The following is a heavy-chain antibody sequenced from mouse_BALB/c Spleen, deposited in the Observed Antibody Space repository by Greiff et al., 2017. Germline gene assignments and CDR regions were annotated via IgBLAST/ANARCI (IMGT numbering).Heavy chain of an antibody. V-gene: IGHV1-12*01. CDR2: IYPGNGDT. CDR1: GYTFTSYN. D-gene: IGHD2-14*01. J-gene: IGHJ4*01. CDR3: ARGAYYRYDVAMDY. Sequence: QVQLQQPGAELVKPGASVKMSCKASGYTFTSYNMHWVKQTPGQGLEWIGAIYPGNGDTSYNQKFKGKATLTADKSSSTAYMQLSSLTSEDSAVYYCARGAYYRYDVAMDYWGQGTSVTVSS.